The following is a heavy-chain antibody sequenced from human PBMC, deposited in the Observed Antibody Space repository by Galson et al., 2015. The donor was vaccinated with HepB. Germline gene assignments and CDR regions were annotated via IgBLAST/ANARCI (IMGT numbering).Heavy chain of an antibody. D-gene: IGHD3-10*01. Sequence: SLRLSCAASGFTFSSYWMNWVRQAPGKGLEWVAHINQDGSSKYYVDSVKGRFTISRDNAKDSVYLQLDSLRAEDTAVYYWARRISLVRGIITKPDYYDSMDVWGRGTTVTVAS. CDR1: GFTFSSYW. CDR3: ARRISLVRGIITKPDYYDSMDV. J-gene: IGHJ6*02. V-gene: IGHV3-7*03. CDR2: INQDGSSK.